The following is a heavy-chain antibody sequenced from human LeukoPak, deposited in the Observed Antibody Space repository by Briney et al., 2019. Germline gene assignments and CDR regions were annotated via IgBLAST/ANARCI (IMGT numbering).Heavy chain of an antibody. D-gene: IGHD6-13*01. Sequence: SETLSLTCTVSGGSISSYYWSWIRQPAGKGLEWIGRIYSTGSTNYNPSLKSRVTMSVDTSKSKFSLRLRSVTAADTAAYYCARQIASAGTAGFDFWGQGALVTVSS. CDR3: ARQIASAGTAGFDF. J-gene: IGHJ4*02. CDR2: IYSTGST. CDR1: GGSISSYY. V-gene: IGHV4-4*07.